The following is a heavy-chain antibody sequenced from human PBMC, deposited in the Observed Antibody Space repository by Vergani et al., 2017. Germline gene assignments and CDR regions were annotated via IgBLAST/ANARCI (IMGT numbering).Heavy chain of an antibody. D-gene: IGHD2-2*02. CDR2: IYSSGST. V-gene: IGHV4-59*01. CDR1: GGSLINYY. Sequence: QVQLQESGPGLVKPSETLSLTCTVSGGSLINYYWSWVRQPPGKGLEWIGYIYSSGSTTYSPSLKSRLTMSVDPSKNQFSLKLHSVTLADTAVYYCARTIGHCSNSNCYNLAYWGQGTLVTVSS. CDR3: ARTIGHCSNSNCYNLAY. J-gene: IGHJ4*02.